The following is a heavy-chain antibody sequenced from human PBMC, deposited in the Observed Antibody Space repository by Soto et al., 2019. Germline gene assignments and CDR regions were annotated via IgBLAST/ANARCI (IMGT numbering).Heavy chain of an antibody. CDR2: IDPSDSYT. CDR1: GYSFSSYW. Sequence: GESLKISCKGSGYSFSSYWISWVRQMPGKGLEWMGRIDPSDSYTNYSPSSQGHVTMSADKSISTAYLQWSSLKASDIAMYYCARHYCSGGACYSGADFDYWGQGTLVTVSS. J-gene: IGHJ4*02. CDR3: ARHYCSGGACYSGADFDY. D-gene: IGHD2-15*01. V-gene: IGHV5-10-1*01.